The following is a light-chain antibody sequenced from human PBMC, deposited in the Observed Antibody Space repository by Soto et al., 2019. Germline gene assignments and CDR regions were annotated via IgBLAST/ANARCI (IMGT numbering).Light chain of an antibody. CDR2: GAS. J-gene: IGKJ1*01. CDR1: QSVNSNY. Sequence: EIVLTQSPGTLSLSPGERATLSCRASQSVNSNYLAWYQQKPGQAPRLLIYGASSRATGIPDKFSGSGSGTDFTLTISRLEPEDFAVFFCQHYDSSPPTFGQGTKVEIK. V-gene: IGKV3-20*01. CDR3: QHYDSSPPT.